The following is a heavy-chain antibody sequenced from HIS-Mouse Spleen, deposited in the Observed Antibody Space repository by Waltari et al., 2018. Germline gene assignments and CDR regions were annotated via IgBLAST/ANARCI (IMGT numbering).Heavy chain of an antibody. Sequence: QLQLQESGPGLVKPSETLSLTCTVSGGSISSSSYYWGWIRQPPGKGLEWIGSTYYIGSTYYIPSLKSRVTISVDTSKNQFSLKLSSLTAADTAVYYCAREIPYSSSWYDWYFDLWGRGTLVTVSS. CDR1: GGSISSSSYY. V-gene: IGHV4-39*07. CDR3: AREIPYSSSWYDWYFDL. D-gene: IGHD6-13*01. CDR2: TYYIGST. J-gene: IGHJ2*01.